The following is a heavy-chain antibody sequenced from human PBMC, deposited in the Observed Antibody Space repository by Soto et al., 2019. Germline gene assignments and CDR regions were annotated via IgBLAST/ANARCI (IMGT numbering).Heavy chain of an antibody. CDR2: IIPLFGTT. CDR1: GGTFSRNA. J-gene: IGHJ4*02. CDR3: ARDGAVTVTTSYVDY. D-gene: IGHD4-17*01. V-gene: IGHV1-69*12. Sequence: QVQLVQSGAEVKKPGSSVKVSCKASGGTFSRNAINWVRQAPGQGLEWMGGIIPLFGTTNYAQNFQGRVTITAEESTKTAYMELSSLRSEDTAVYYCARDGAVTVTTSYVDYWGQGTLVSVSS.